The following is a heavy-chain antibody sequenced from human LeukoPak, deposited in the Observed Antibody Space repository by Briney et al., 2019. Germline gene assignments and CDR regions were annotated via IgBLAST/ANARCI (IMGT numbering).Heavy chain of an antibody. D-gene: IGHD3-16*01. V-gene: IGHV4-39*02. CDR1: GDSIRSSSSY. J-gene: IGHJ3*02. CDR3: ARGEIQDDVYDI. CDR2: IYHSGNT. Sequence: PSETLSLTCTVSGDSIRSSSSYWGWIRQPPGKGLEWIGNIYHSGNTYYSPSLKSRVAISVDTSKNHFSLRLSSVTAADSAVYYCARGEIQDDVYDIWGQGTMVSVSS.